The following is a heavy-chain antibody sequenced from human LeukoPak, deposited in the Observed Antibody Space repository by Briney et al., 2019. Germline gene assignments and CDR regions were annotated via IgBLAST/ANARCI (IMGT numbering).Heavy chain of an antibody. CDR2: IYTSGST. CDR3: AIDYYDSSGHGGY. V-gene: IGHV4-61*02. CDR1: GGSISSGSYY. J-gene: IGHJ4*02. Sequence: SETLSLTCTVSGGSISSGSYYWSWIRQPAGKGLEWIGRIYTSGSTNYNPSLKSRVTISVDTSKNQFSLKLSSVTAADTAVYYCAIDYYDSSGHGGYWGQGTLVTVSS. D-gene: IGHD3-22*01.